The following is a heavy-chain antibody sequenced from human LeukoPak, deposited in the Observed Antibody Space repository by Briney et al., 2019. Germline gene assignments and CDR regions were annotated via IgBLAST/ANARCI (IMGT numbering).Heavy chain of an antibody. J-gene: IGHJ6*03. Sequence: SETLSLTCTVSGGSISSYYWSWIRQPPGKGLEWVGYIYYSGSTNYNPSLKSRVTISVDTSKNQFSLKLSSVTAADTAVYYCAREREGYCSGGSCYYYYMDVWGKGTTVTVSS. CDR2: IYYSGST. CDR3: AREREGYCSGGSCYYYYMDV. CDR1: GGSISSYY. V-gene: IGHV4-59*01. D-gene: IGHD2-15*01.